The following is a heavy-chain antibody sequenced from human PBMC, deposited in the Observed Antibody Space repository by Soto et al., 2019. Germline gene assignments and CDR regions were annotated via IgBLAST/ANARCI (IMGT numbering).Heavy chain of an antibody. CDR1: GYTLTSYG. V-gene: IGHV1-18*04. D-gene: IGHD3-22*01. Sequence: GASVKASCKSSGYTLTSYGISWVRQAPGQGLEWMGWISAYNGNTNYAQKLQGRVTMTTDTSTSTAYMELRSLRSDDTAVYYCARGYYYYDSIEPSPTFDYWGQGTLVTVSS. CDR3: ARGYYYYDSIEPSPTFDY. CDR2: ISAYNGNT. J-gene: IGHJ4*02.